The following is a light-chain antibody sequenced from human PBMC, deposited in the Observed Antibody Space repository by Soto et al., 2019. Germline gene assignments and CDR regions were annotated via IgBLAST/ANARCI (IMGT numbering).Light chain of an antibody. CDR3: MQALHTPA. CDR2: LGS. J-gene: IGKJ1*01. V-gene: IGKV2-28*01. CDR1: QSLLHSNGYNY. Sequence: IVMTQSPLSLPVTPGEPASISCRSSQSLLHSNGYNYLDWYLQKPGQSPQLLISLGSNRASGVPDRFSGSGSGTEFTLKISRVEAEGVVEYYCMQALHTPAFGKWTKVEIK.